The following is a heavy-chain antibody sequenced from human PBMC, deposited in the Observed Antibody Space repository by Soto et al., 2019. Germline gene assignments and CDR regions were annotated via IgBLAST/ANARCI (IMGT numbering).Heavy chain of an antibody. J-gene: IGHJ6*02. CDR2: ISYDGSNK. CDR1: GFTFSSYG. CDR3: AKDAGSAGGMDV. D-gene: IGHD6-25*01. Sequence: VGSLRLSCADSGFTFSSYGMHWVRQAPGKGLEWVAVISYDGSNKYYADSVRGRFTISRDNSKKTLYLQMNSLRAEDTAVYYCAKDAGSAGGMDVWGQGTTVTVSS. V-gene: IGHV3-30*18.